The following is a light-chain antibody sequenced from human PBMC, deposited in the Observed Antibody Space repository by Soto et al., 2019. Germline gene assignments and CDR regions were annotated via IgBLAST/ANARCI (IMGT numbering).Light chain of an antibody. CDR2: GAS. CDR1: QSVPANY. Sequence: EIVLTQSPGTLSLSPGERATLSCRASQSVPANYLAWYRQKPGQAPRLLIYGASSRATGIPDRFSGSGSATDFTLTISSLEPEDFAVYYCLQYGIPLWTFGQGTKVEIK. J-gene: IGKJ1*01. CDR3: LQYGIPLWT. V-gene: IGKV3-20*01.